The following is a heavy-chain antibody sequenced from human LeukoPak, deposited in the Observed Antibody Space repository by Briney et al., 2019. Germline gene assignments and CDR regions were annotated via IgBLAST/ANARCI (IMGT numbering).Heavy chain of an antibody. J-gene: IGHJ4*02. Sequence: SVKVSCKASGGTFSSYAISWVRQAPGQGLEWMGGIIPIFGTANYAQKFQGRVTITADKSTSTAYIELSSLRSEDTAVYHCASMDLRDGDYWGQGTLVTVSS. CDR2: IIPIFGTA. D-gene: IGHD5-24*01. CDR3: ASMDLRDGDY. V-gene: IGHV1-69*06. CDR1: GGTFSSYA.